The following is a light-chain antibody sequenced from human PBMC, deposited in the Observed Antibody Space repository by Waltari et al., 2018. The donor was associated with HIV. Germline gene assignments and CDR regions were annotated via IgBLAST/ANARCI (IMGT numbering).Light chain of an antibody. CDR3: QQYYGVPLT. Sequence: DIQMTQSPSSLSASIGDTATISCRASQDISNSVSWFQQQPGKAPKLLVHGSFILQRGVPSRFSGSGSGTDYTLTISGLQSDDFATYFCQQYYGVPLTFGGGTRVDI. CDR2: GSF. CDR1: QDISNS. J-gene: IGKJ4*01. V-gene: IGKV1-NL1*01.